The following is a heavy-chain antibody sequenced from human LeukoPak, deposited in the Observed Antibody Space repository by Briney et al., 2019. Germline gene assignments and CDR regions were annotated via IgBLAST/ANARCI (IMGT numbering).Heavy chain of an antibody. J-gene: IGHJ4*02. D-gene: IGHD2-2*01. CDR2: IYPGDSDT. CDR3: ARLVGSRLPEYFDY. CDR1: GYSFTSFL. V-gene: IGHV5-51*01. Sequence: GESLKISCNGSGYSFTSFLIGWVRQMPGKGLEWMGIIYPGDSDTRYSPSFQGQVTISADKSISTAELQWSSLKASDTAIYYCARLVGSRLPEYFDYWGQGTLVTVSS.